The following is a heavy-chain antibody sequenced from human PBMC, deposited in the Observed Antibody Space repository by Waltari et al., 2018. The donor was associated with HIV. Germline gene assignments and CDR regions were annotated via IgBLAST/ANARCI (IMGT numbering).Heavy chain of an antibody. Sequence: QVQLQESGPGLVKPSETLSLTCAVSGYSISSGYYWGWIRQPPGKGLEWIGSIYHSGSTYYNPSLKSRVTISVDTSKNQFSLKLSSVTAADTAVYYCARGIAVNYYYYYGMDVWGQGTTVTVSS. CDR3: ARGIAVNYYYYYGMDV. CDR1: GYSISSGYY. J-gene: IGHJ6*02. CDR2: IYHSGST. V-gene: IGHV4-38-2*01. D-gene: IGHD6-19*01.